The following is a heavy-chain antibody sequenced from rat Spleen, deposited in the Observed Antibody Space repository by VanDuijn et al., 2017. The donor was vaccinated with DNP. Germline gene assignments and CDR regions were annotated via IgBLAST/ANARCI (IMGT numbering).Heavy chain of an antibody. Sequence: EVQLVKSGGGLVQPGRSLKLSCVASGFTFSGYWMYWIRQAPGKGLEWIASINPDGGRTYYPDSVKGRFTISRDNAENTVYLQMNSLRSEDTATYYCIKGGYYYFDYWGQGVMVTVSS. CDR2: INPDGGRT. CDR3: IKGGYYYFDY. V-gene: IGHV5-58*01. J-gene: IGHJ2*01. D-gene: IGHD2-5*01. CDR1: GFTFSGYW.